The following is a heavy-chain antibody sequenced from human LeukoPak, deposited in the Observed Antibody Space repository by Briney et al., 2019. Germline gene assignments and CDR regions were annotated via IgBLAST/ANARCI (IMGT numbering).Heavy chain of an antibody. V-gene: IGHV1-46*01. D-gene: IGHD6-6*01. CDR2: INPSGGST. CDR1: GYTFTSYY. Sequence: GASVKVSCKASGYTFTSYYMHWVRQASGQGLEWMGIINPSGGSTSYAQKFQGRVTMTRDMSTSTVYMELSSLRSEDTAVYYCARGYGIAARRNYYYMDVWGKGTTVTVSS. J-gene: IGHJ6*03. CDR3: ARGYGIAARRNYYYMDV.